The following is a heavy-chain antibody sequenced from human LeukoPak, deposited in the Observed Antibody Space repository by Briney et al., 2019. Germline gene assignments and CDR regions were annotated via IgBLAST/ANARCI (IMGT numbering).Heavy chain of an antibody. CDR1: GYTFTSYG. Sequence: ASVKVSCKASGYTFTSYGISWVRQAPGQGLEWMGWISAYNGNTNYAQKLQGRVTMTTDTSTSTAYMELRSLRSDDTAVYYCASYSGSLGDYYFDYWGQGTLVTVSS. CDR2: ISAYNGNT. D-gene: IGHD1-26*01. J-gene: IGHJ4*02. CDR3: ASYSGSLGDYYFDY. V-gene: IGHV1-18*01.